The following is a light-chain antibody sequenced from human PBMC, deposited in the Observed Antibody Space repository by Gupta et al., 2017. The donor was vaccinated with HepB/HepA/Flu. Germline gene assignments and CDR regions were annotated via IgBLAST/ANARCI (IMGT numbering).Light chain of an antibody. CDR2: AAS. V-gene: IGKV1-39*01. J-gene: IGKJ3*01. Sequence: DIQMTQSPSSLSASVGDRVTITCLASQSISSYLNWYQQKPGKAPKLLIYAASSVKSGVPSRFSGSGSGTDFTLTISRLQPEDFATYYCLQSDSTPVTFGPGTKVDIK. CDR1: QSISSY. CDR3: LQSDSTPVT.